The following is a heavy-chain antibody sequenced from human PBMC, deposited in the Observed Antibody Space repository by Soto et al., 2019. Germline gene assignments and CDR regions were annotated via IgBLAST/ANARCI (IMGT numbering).Heavy chain of an antibody. CDR2: MNPNSGNT. D-gene: IGHD3-16*01. Sequence: ASVKVSCKASGYTFTSYDINWVRQATGQGLEWMGWMNPNSGNTGYAQKFQGRVTMTRNTSISTAYMELSSLRSEDTAVYYCARGPGDSNWFDPWGQGTLVTVSS. J-gene: IGHJ5*02. CDR1: GYTFTSYD. CDR3: ARGPGDSNWFDP. V-gene: IGHV1-8*01.